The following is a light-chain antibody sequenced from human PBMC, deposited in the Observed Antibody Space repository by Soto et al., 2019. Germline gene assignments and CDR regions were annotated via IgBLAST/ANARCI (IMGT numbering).Light chain of an antibody. CDR2: DAS. Sequence: EIVMTQSPATLSVSLGERATLSFRASQSVRSSLAWYQQRPGQAPRLLIYDASTRAPGIPARFSGSGSGTELTLTISSLQSDDFAVYHCQQYNNWPPTFGHGTRLEIK. J-gene: IGKJ5*01. CDR1: QSVRSS. V-gene: IGKV3-15*01. CDR3: QQYNNWPPT.